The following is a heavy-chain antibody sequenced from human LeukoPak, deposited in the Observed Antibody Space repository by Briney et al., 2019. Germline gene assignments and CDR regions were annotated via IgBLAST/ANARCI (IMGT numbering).Heavy chain of an antibody. CDR3: ARDLGYCNSASCYTVLDY. D-gene: IGHD2-2*02. CDR2: IKQDGSEK. V-gene: IGHV3-7*01. J-gene: IGHJ4*02. CDR1: GFTFSSYA. Sequence: PGGSLRLSCAASGFTFSSYAMSWVRQAPGKGLEWVANIKQDGSEKYYVDSVKGRFTISRDNAKNSLYLQMNSLRAEDTAVYYCARDLGYCNSASCYTVLDYWGQGTLVTVSS.